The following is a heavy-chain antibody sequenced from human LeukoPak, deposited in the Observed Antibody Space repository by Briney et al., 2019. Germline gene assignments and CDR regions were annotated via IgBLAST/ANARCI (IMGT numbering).Heavy chain of an antibody. D-gene: IGHD3-3*01. CDR1: GFTFSSYA. CDR2: ISSSSTII. CDR3: ARDGGYDFWSGYYQDY. J-gene: IGHJ4*02. Sequence: QTGGSLRLSCAASGFTFSSYAMNWVRQAPGKGLEWVSYISSSSTIIYNADSVKGRFTISRDNSKNTLYLQMNSLRAEDTAVYYCARDGGYDFWSGYYQDYWGQGTLVTVSS. V-gene: IGHV3-48*01.